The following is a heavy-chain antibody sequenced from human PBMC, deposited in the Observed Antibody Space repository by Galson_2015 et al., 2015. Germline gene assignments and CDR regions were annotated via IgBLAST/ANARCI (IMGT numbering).Heavy chain of an antibody. CDR3: ARDFSSGWGNPPPGNY. D-gene: IGHD6-19*01. CDR2: IWYDGNNK. V-gene: IGHV3-33*01. Sequence: SLRLSCAASGFTFSSYGMHWVRQAPGKGLEWVAVIWYDGNNKYYVDSVKGRFTISRDNSKNTLYLQMNSLRAEDTAVYYCARDFSSGWGNPPPGNYWGQGTLVTVSS. CDR1: GFTFSSYG. J-gene: IGHJ4*02.